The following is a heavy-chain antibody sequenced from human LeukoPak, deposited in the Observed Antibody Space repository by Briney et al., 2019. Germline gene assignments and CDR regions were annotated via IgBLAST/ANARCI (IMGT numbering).Heavy chain of an antibody. J-gene: IGHJ3*02. CDR1: GFTFNNYA. CDR2: ISRSGGAT. CDR3: ARSGYCSGGNCYQGAFDM. D-gene: IGHD2-15*01. V-gene: IGHV3-23*01. Sequence: PGGSLRLSCAASGFTFNNYAMTWVRQAPGKGLEWVSAISRSGGATFYADSVKGRFTISRDNSKNTLYLQMNSLRAEDTAIYYCARSGYCSGGNCYQGAFDMWGQGTMVTVSS.